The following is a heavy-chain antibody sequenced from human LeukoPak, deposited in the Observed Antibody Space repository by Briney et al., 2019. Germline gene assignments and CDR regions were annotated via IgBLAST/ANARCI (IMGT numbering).Heavy chain of an antibody. Sequence: GGSLRLSCAASGFTFSSYAMSWVRQAPGKGLEWVSAISGSGGSTYYADSVKGRFTISRDNSKNTLYLQMDSLRAEDMAVYYCAKEGGFGYSSGWYDAFDIWGQGTMVTVSS. CDR3: AKEGGFGYSSGWYDAFDI. J-gene: IGHJ3*02. D-gene: IGHD6-19*01. CDR1: GFTFSSYA. V-gene: IGHV3-23*01. CDR2: ISGSGGST.